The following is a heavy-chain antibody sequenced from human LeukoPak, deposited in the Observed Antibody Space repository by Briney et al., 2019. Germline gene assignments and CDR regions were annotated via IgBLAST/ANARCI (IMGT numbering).Heavy chain of an antibody. J-gene: IGHJ2*01. V-gene: IGHV1-18*01. CDR1: GYTFTSYG. Sequence: ASVKVSCKASGYTFTSYGISWVRQAPGQGLEWMGWISAYNGNTNYAQKLQGRVTMTTDTSTSTAYMELRSLRSDDTAVYYCVVVVLGWYFDLWGRGTLVTDSP. D-gene: IGHD2-15*01. CDR2: ISAYNGNT. CDR3: VVVVLGWYFDL.